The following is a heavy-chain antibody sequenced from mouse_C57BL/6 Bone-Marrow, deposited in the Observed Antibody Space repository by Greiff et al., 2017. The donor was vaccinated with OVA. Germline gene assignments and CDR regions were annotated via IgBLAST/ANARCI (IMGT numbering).Heavy chain of an antibody. D-gene: IGHD1-1*01. CDR1: GFSLSTFGMG. CDR2: IWWDDDK. J-gene: IGHJ1*03. CDR3: ARIDYYGSSLEYFDV. V-gene: IGHV8-8*01. Sequence: QVQLKESGPGILQPSQTLSLTCSFSGFSLSTFGMGVGWIRQPSGKGLEWLAHIWWDDDKYYNPALKSWLTISKDTSKNQVFLKIANVDTADTATYYCARIDYYGSSLEYFDVWGTGTTVTVSS.